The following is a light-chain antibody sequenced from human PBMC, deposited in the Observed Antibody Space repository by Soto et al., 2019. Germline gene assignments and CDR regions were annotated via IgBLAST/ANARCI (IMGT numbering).Light chain of an antibody. Sequence: EIVMTQSPATLSVSPGERATLSCRASQSVSSNLAWYQQKPGQAPSLLIYGASTRATGIPARFSGSGSGTDFTLTISRLEPEDFAVYYCQQYGSSPTFGGGTKVEIK. V-gene: IGKV3-15*01. CDR2: GAS. J-gene: IGKJ4*01. CDR1: QSVSSN. CDR3: QQYGSSPT.